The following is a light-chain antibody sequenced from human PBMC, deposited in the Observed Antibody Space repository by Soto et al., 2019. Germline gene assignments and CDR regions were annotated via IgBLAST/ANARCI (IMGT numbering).Light chain of an antibody. CDR3: AQSSSTPIP. Sequence: DIQMTQSPSSLSASVGDRVTITCRASQSISSYLNWYQQKPGKAPKLLIYAASSLQSGVPSRFSGSGSGTDFTLTISSLQPEDFATYYCAQSSSTPIPVGGGTKV. V-gene: IGKV1-39*01. CDR1: QSISSY. J-gene: IGKJ4*01. CDR2: AAS.